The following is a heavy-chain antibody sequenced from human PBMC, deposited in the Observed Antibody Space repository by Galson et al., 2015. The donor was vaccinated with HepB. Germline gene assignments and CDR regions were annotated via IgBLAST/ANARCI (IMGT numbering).Heavy chain of an antibody. CDR1: GFSLSTSGVG. J-gene: IGHJ3*02. CDR2: IYWDDDK. D-gene: IGHD6-19*01. V-gene: IGHV2-5*02. Sequence: PALVKPTQTLTLTCTFSGFSLSTSGVGVGWIRQPPGKALEWLAVIYWDDDKRYSPSLKSRLTITKDTSKNHVVLAMTNMDPVDTATYYCAHITIAVAGTDAFDIWGQGTMVTASS. CDR3: AHITIAVAGTDAFDI.